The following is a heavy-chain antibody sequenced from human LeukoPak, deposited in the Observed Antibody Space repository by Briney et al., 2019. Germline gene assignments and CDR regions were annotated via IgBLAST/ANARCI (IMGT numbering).Heavy chain of an antibody. CDR2: ISYDGSNK. Sequence: GGSLRLSCAASGFSFSSYGMHWVRQAPGKGLEWVAVISYDGSNKYYADSVKGRFTISRDNSKNTLYLQMNSLRAEDTAVYYCARDWFHAIDYWGQGTLVTVSS. V-gene: IGHV3-30*03. J-gene: IGHJ4*02. D-gene: IGHD2/OR15-2a*01. CDR3: ARDWFHAIDY. CDR1: GFSFSSYG.